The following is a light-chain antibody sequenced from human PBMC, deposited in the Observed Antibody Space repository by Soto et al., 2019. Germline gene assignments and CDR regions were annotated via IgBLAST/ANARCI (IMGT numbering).Light chain of an antibody. V-gene: IGKV3-20*01. CDR2: GIS. CDR3: QQYGSLPFT. CDR1: QNLNHNY. Sequence: EVVLTQSPGTLSLSPGERATLSCRASQNLNHNYFAWYQQKPGQGPRLLIYGISTRAAGIPDRFSGSGSGTDFTVTINRLEPEDFALYDCQQYGSLPFTFGPGTKLDI. J-gene: IGKJ3*01.